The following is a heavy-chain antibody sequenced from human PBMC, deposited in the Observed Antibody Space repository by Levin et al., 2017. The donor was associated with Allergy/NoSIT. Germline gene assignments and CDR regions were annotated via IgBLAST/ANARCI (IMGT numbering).Heavy chain of an antibody. CDR2: ISGSGSST. V-gene: IGHV3-23*01. CDR3: ARVTHYYDSSGYWPYGC. J-gene: IGHJ4*02. D-gene: IGHD3-22*01. CDR1: GFTFSSYA. Sequence: LSLTCVASGFTFSSYAMNWVRQAPGKGLEWVSAISGSGSSTYYADSVKGRFTISRDNSKNTLYVQMNSLRAEDTAVYYCARVTHYYDSSGYWPYGCWGQGTLVTVSS.